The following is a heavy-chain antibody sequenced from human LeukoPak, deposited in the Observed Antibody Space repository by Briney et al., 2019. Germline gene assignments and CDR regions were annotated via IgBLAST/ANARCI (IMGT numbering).Heavy chain of an antibody. D-gene: IGHD2-2*01. CDR1: GFTFSSYG. Sequence: GGSLRLSCAASGFTFSSYGMHWVRQAPGKGLEWVAFIRYDGSNKYYADSVKGRFTISRDNSKNTLYLQMNSLRAEDTAVYYCAKGVVVPAASLNRDAFDIWGQGTMVTVSS. J-gene: IGHJ3*02. CDR3: AKGVVVPAASLNRDAFDI. CDR2: IRYDGSNK. V-gene: IGHV3-30*02.